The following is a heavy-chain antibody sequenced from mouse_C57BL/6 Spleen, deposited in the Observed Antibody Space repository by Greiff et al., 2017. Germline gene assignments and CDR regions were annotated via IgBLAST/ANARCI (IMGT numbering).Heavy chain of an antibody. CDR3: APTVDAMDY. V-gene: IGHV1-55*01. D-gene: IGHD1-1*01. Sequence: VQLLQPGAELVKPGASVKMSCKASGYTFTSYWITWVKQRPGQGLEWIGDIYPGSGSTNYNEKFKSKATLTVDTSSSTAYMQLSSLTSADSAVYYCAPTVDAMDYWGQGTSVTVSS. CDR2: IYPGSGST. J-gene: IGHJ4*01. CDR1: GYTFTSYW.